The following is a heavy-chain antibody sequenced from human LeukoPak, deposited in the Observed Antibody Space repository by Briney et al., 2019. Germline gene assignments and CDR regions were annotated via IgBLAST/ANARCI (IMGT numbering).Heavy chain of an antibody. Sequence: SETLSLTCTVSGGSISSYYWSWIRQPPGKGREWNGYIYYSGSTNYNPSLKSRVTISVDTSKNQFFLKLTSVTAADTAMYYCARGPATGGGYYKILYFDYWGQGTLVTVSS. V-gene: IGHV4-59*01. D-gene: IGHD3-22*01. CDR1: GGSISSYY. J-gene: IGHJ4*02. CDR2: IYYSGST. CDR3: ARGPATGGGYYKILYFDY.